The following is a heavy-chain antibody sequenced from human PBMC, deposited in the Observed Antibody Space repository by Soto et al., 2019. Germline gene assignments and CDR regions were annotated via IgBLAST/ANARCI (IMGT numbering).Heavy chain of an antibody. CDR1: GGSISSYY. CDR2: IYTSGST. J-gene: IGHJ6*02. Sequence: SETLSLTCTVSGGSISSYYWSWIRQPAGKGLEWIGRIYTSGSTNYNPSLKSRVTMSVDTSKNQFSLKLSSVTAADTAVYYCARDPHYYDSSGSGYYGMDVWGQGTTVTVS. V-gene: IGHV4-4*07. CDR3: ARDPHYYDSSGSGYYGMDV. D-gene: IGHD3-22*01.